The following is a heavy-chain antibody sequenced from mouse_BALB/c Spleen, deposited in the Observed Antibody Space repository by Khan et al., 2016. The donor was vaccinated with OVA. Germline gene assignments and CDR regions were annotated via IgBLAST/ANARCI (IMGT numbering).Heavy chain of an antibody. J-gene: IGHJ3*01. V-gene: IGHV9-3*02. D-gene: IGHD3-3*01. Sequence: QIQLVQSGPELKKPGETVKISCKASGYTFTNYGMNWVKQAPGKGLKWMGWINTNTGEPTYAEEFKARFAFSLDTSASTAYLQINNLKNEDTATYFGTARYYVSGSWIAYWGQPTLVTVSA. CDR2: INTNTGEP. CDR3: TARYYVSGSWIAY. CDR1: GYTFTNYG.